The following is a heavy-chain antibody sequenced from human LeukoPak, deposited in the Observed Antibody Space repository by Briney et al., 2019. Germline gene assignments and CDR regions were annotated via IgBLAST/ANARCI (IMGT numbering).Heavy chain of an antibody. V-gene: IGHV4-59*08. CDR2: ISSTGSN. CDR3: GRHFTGTSGNYYTDS. D-gene: IGHD3-10*01. CDR1: GDSISNNY. J-gene: IGHJ5*01. Sequence: PSETLSLTCTVSGDSISNNYWNWIRHPPGKGLEWIGYISSTGSNDYNPSLKSRVTISVDTSRNLFSLRLTSVTAADTAVYYCGRHFTGTSGNYYTDSWGQGTLVTVSS.